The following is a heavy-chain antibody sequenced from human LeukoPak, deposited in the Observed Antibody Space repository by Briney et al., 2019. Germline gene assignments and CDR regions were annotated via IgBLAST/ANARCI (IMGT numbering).Heavy chain of an antibody. V-gene: IGHV1-69*06. CDR1: GGTFSSYA. J-gene: IGHJ2*01. CDR2: IIPIFGTA. CDR3: ATSSGTHWYFDL. D-gene: IGHD6-13*01. Sequence: ASVKVSCKASGGTFSSYAISWVRQAPGQGLEWMGGIIPIFGTANYAQKFQGRVTMTEDTSTDTAYMELSSLRSEDTAVYYCATSSGTHWYFDLWGRGTLVTVSS.